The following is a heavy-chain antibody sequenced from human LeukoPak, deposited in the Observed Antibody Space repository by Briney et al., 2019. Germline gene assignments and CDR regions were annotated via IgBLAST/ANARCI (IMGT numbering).Heavy chain of an antibody. D-gene: IGHD2-15*01. CDR2: IIPILGIA. V-gene: IGHV1-69*04. CDR1: GGTFSSYA. CDR3: ARGYCSGGSCYGIYFDY. J-gene: IGHJ4*02. Sequence: GASVKVSCKASGGTFSSYAISWVRQAPGQGLEWMGRIIPILGIANYAQKFQGRVTITADKSTSTAYMELSSLRSEDTAVYYCARGYCSGGSCYGIYFDYWGQGTLVTVSS.